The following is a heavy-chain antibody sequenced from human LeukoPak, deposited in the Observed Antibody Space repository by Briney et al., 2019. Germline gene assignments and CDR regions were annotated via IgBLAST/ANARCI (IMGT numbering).Heavy chain of an antibody. CDR3: TTDGVGVEGATYDN. CDR2: IKAKAHGGTI. CDR1: GFTFINAW. V-gene: IGHV3-15*01. Sequence: GGSLRXSCAASGFTFINAWMAWVRQAPGKGLEWVGRIKAKAHGGTIEYAAPVKGRFTISRDDSKNTLYLQMNSLKTEDTAVYYCTTDGVGVEGATYDNWGQGTLVTVSS. J-gene: IGHJ4*02. D-gene: IGHD1-26*01.